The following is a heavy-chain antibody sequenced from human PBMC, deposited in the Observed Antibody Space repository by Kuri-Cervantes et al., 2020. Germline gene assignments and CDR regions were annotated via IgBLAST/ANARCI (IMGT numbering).Heavy chain of an antibody. CDR1: GSTFSSYA. Sequence: GESLKISCAAPGSTFSSYAMHRVRQAPGKGLEWVAVISYDGSNKYYADSVKGRFTISRDNSKNTLYLQMNSLRAEDTALYYCAKEGLGMGFDYWGQGALVTVSS. D-gene: IGHD7-27*01. CDR3: AKEGLGMGFDY. CDR2: ISYDGSNK. J-gene: IGHJ4*02. V-gene: IGHV3-30-3*02.